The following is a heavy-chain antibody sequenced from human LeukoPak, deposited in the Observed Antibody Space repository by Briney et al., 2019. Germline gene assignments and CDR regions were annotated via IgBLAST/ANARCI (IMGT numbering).Heavy chain of an antibody. CDR2: INRDGSFT. D-gene: IGHD1-14*01. V-gene: IGHV3-74*01. J-gene: IGHJ4*02. Sequence: PGESLTLSCAASGFTFSNYWMHWVRQAPGKGLVWVSRINRDGSFTNYADCVKGRFTISRENAKNTLYLQMNSLRGEDTAAYYCARGDTGDDWGQGTLVTVSS. CDR3: ARGDTGDD. CDR1: GFTFSNYW.